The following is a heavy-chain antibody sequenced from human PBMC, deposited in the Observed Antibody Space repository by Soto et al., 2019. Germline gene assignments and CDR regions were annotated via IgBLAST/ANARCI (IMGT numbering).Heavy chain of an antibody. V-gene: IGHV4-4*07. CDR1: GVSITPYF. CDR3: ARHFDVDPSLDQYYFDL. J-gene: IGHJ2*01. Sequence: QVQLQESGPGLVKPSETLSFTCTVSGVSITPYFWSWIRQPAGKAPEWVGHIYASGRTTYNPSLKSRVTMFVSQTQVSLRLTSVTAADTAVYYCARHFDVDPSLDQYYFDLWGRGALVTVSS. CDR2: IYASGRT. D-gene: IGHD3-9*01.